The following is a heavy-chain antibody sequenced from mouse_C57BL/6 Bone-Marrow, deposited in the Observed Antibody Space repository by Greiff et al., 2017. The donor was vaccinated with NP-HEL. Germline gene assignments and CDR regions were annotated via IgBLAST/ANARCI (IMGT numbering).Heavy chain of an antibody. J-gene: IGHJ3*01. V-gene: IGHV1-72*01. CDR2: IDPNSGGT. Sequence: QVQLQQPGAELVKPGASVKLSCKASGYTFTSYWMHWVKQRPGRGLEWIGRIDPNSGGTKYNEKFKSKATLTVDKPSSTAYMQLSSLTSGDSAVYDWARWTVYDGYYVGFAYWGQGTLVTVSA. D-gene: IGHD2-3*01. CDR3: ARWTVYDGYYVGFAY. CDR1: GYTFTSYW.